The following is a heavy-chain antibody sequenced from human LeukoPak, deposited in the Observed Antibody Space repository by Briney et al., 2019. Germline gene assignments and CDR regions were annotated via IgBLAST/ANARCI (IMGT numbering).Heavy chain of an antibody. CDR3: AGISGSRYYYYGMDV. J-gene: IGHJ6*02. CDR2: IYYSGST. V-gene: IGHV4-59*01. Sequence: SETLPLTCTVSGGSISSYYWSWIRQPPGKGLEWIGYIYYSGSTNYNPSLKSRVTISVDTSKNQFSLKLSSVTAADTAVYYCAGISGSRYYYYGMDVWGQGTTVTVSS. D-gene: IGHD1-26*01. CDR1: GGSISSYY.